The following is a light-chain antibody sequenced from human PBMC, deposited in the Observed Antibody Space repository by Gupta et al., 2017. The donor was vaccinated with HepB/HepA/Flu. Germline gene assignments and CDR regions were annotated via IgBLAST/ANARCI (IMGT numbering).Light chain of an antibody. CDR2: QAS. Sequence: DTQMTQSPSTLSASVGDRVTITCRASLSISTWLAWYQQKPGEAPKLLIDQASTLVSGVPSRCSGSGSGTQFTLTISGLQPDDFATYYCQQYNGVATWTFGQGTKVEIK. CDR1: LSISTW. V-gene: IGKV1-5*03. CDR3: QQYNGVATWT. J-gene: IGKJ1*01.